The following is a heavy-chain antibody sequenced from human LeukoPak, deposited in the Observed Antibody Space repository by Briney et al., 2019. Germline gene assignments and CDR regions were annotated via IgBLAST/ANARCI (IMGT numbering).Heavy chain of an antibody. CDR2: IKQDGSEK. Sequence: GGSLRLSCGASGFSFSSNWMSWVRQAPGRGLEWVANIKQDGSEKHYVDSVKGRFTISRDNAKNSLYLQMNSLRAEDTAVYYCARDWGYCSGGSCYDPDAFDIWGQGTMVTVSS. V-gene: IGHV3-7*01. D-gene: IGHD2-15*01. CDR1: GFSFSSNW. CDR3: ARDWGYCSGGSCYDPDAFDI. J-gene: IGHJ3*02.